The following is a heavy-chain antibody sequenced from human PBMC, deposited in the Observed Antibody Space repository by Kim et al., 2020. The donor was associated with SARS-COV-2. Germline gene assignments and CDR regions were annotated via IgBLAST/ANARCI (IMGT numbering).Heavy chain of an antibody. CDR3: ARLTGTSNPRYYYGMDV. V-gene: IGHV1-69*01. J-gene: IGHJ6*02. D-gene: IGHD1-20*01. Sequence: FQGRVTITADESTSTAYMELSSLRSEDTAVYYCARLTGTSNPRYYYGMDVWGQGTTVTVSS.